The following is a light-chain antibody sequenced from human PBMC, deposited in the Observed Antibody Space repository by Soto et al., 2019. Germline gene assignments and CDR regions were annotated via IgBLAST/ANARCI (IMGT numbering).Light chain of an antibody. CDR1: QSVLYSSNNKNY. CDR3: QQYYSTPQT. J-gene: IGKJ1*01. Sequence: DIVMTQSPDSLAVSLGERATINCKSSQSVLYSSNNKNYLAWYQQKPGQPPKLLMYWASTRESGVPDRFSGSGSGTDFTLTISSLQAEDGAVYYCQQYYSTPQTFGQGTKVEIK. CDR2: WAS. V-gene: IGKV4-1*01.